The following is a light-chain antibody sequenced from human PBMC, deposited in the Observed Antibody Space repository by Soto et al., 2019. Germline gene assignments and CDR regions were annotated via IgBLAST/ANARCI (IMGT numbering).Light chain of an antibody. V-gene: IGLV1-40*01. J-gene: IGLJ1*01. Sequence: QSVLTQPPSVSGVPGQRVTISCTGSSSNIGAGYDVHWYQQLPGTAPKLLIYGNTNRPSGVPDRFSGSKSGTSASLAITGLQAEDEADYYCQSHDTSLSGYVFGTGTKLTVL. CDR2: GNT. CDR1: SSNIGAGYD. CDR3: QSHDTSLSGYV.